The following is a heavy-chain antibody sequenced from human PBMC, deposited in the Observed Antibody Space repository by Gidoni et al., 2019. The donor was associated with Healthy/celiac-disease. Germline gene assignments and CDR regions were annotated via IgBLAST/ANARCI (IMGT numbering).Heavy chain of an antibody. V-gene: IGHV3-21*01. D-gene: IGHD6-19*01. J-gene: IGHJ4*02. CDR1: GFTFSSYS. CDR2: ISSSSSYI. Sequence: EVQLVESGGGLVKPGGSLRLSCAASGFTFSSYSMNWVRQAPGKGLEWVSSISSSSSYIYYADSVKGRFTISRDNAKNSLYLQMNSLRAEDTAVYYCARGGYSSGWYGGYWGQGTLVTVSS. CDR3: ARGGYSSGWYGGY.